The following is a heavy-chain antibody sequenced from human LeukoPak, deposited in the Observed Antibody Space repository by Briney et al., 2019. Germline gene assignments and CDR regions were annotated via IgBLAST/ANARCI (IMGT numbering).Heavy chain of an antibody. D-gene: IGHD5-12*01. V-gene: IGHV1-2*02. CDR3: ASNPNADSGYDLSFDY. CDR1: GYTSTGYY. Sequence: GASVKVSCKASGYTSTGYYMHWVRQAPGQGLEWMGWINPNSGGTNYAQKFQGRVTMTRDTSISTAYMELSRLRSDDTAVYYCASNPNADSGYDLSFDYWGQGTLVTVSS. CDR2: INPNSGGT. J-gene: IGHJ4*02.